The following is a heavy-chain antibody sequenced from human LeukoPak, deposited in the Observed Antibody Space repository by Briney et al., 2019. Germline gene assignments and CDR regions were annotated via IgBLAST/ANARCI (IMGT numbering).Heavy chain of an antibody. D-gene: IGHD5-24*01. CDR1: GGSFSGYY. V-gene: IGHV4-34*01. CDR2: INHSGST. J-gene: IGHJ4*02. CDR3: ASLRDGYNWGIDY. Sequence: SETLSLTCAVYGGSFSGYYWSWIRQPPGKGLEWIGEINHSGSTNYNPSLKSRVTISVDKSKNQFSLKLSSVTAADTAVYYCASLRDGYNWGIDYWGQGTLVTVSS.